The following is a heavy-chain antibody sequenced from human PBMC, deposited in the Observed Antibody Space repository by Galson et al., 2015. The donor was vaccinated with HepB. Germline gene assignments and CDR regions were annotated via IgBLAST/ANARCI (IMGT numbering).Heavy chain of an antibody. V-gene: IGHV1-24*01. D-gene: IGHD2-2*01. Sequence: SCKVSGYTLTELSMHWVRQAPGKGLEWMGGFDPEDGETIYAQKFQGRVTMTEDTSTDTAYMELSSLRSEDTAVYYCATVSYCSSTSCYVGWFDPWGQGTLVTVSS. CDR3: ATVSYCSSTSCYVGWFDP. CDR1: GYTLTELS. J-gene: IGHJ5*02. CDR2: FDPEDGET.